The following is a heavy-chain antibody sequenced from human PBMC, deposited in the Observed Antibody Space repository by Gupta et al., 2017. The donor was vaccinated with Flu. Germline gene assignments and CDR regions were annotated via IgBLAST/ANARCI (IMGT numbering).Heavy chain of an antibody. D-gene: IGHD3-16*01. CDR1: GSISSDY. CDR2: IYHSGST. CDR3: ARFESWGWFDP. J-gene: IGHJ5*02. V-gene: IGHV4-59*08. Sequence: GSISSDYWSWIRQPPGKGLEWIVYIYHSGSTTYNPSLKSRVTISIDTSKNQFSLKLSSVTAADTAVYYCARFESWGWFDPWGQGTLVTVSS.